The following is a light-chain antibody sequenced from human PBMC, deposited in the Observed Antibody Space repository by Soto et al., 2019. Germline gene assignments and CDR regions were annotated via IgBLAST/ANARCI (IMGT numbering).Light chain of an antibody. CDR2: DAS. CDR3: QQSDSTPYT. Sequence: DIQMTQSPSSLSASVGDRVTITCRASQTISTYLNWYQQKPGKAPRLLIYDASSFLSGVPSRFSGSGFGTEFTLTIASLQPEDFSTYYCQQSDSTPYTFGQGTKVEI. V-gene: IGKV1-39*01. CDR1: QTISTY. J-gene: IGKJ2*01.